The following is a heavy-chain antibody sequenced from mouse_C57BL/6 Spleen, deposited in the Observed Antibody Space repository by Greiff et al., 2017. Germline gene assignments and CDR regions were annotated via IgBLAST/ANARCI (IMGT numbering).Heavy chain of an antibody. D-gene: IGHD1-1*02. CDR1: GYTFTSYW. V-gene: IGHV1-59*01. J-gene: IGHJ2*01. CDR3: ARYGGPDY. CDR2: IDPSDSYT. Sequence: VKLQQPGAELVRPGTSVKLSCKASGYTFTSYWMHWVKQRPGQGLEWIGVIDPSDSYTNYNQKFKGKATLTVDTSSSTAYMQLSSLTSEDSAVYYCARYGGPDYWGQGTTLTVSS.